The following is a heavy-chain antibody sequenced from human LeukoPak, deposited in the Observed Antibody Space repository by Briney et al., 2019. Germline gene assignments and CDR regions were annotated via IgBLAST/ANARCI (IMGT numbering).Heavy chain of an antibody. CDR1: GFTFSSHG. Sequence: GGSLRLSCAASGFTFSSHGMHWVRQAPGKGLEWVAVIWYDGSNNYHADSVKGRFTISRDNSKNTLCLQMNSLRAEDTAVYYCAKELVSRSSLSFDYWGQGTRVTVSS. CDR3: AKELVSRSSLSFDY. V-gene: IGHV3-33*06. D-gene: IGHD2-2*01. J-gene: IGHJ4*02. CDR2: IWYDGSNN.